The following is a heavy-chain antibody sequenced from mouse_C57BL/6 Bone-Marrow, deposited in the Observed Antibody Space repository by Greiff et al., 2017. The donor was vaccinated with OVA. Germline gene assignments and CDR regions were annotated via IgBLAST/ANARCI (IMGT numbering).Heavy chain of an antibody. CDR1: GFSLTSYG. J-gene: IGHJ3*01. D-gene: IGHD1-1*01. CDR3: ARGDYGSPAWFAY. Sequence: QVQLKESGPGLVQPSQSLSITCTVSGFSLTSYGVHWVRQSPGKGLEWLGVIWSGGSTDYNAAFISRLSISKDNSKSQVFFKMNSLQADDTAIYYCARGDYGSPAWFAYWGQGTLVTVSA. CDR2: IWSGGST. V-gene: IGHV2-2*01.